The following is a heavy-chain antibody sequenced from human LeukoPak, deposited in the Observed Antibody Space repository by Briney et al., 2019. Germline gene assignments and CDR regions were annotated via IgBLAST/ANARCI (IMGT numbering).Heavy chain of an antibody. V-gene: IGHV1-18*01. CDR2: ISAYNGNT. CDR1: GYTFTNYA. D-gene: IGHD5-12*01. CDR3: ARVRNSGFRYVDP. J-gene: IGHJ5*02. Sequence: GASVKVSCKASGYTFTNYAISWVRQAPGQGLEWVGWISAYNGNTNYAQKLQGRVTMTTDTSTSTAYMDLRSLRSDDTAVYYCARVRNSGFRYVDPWGQGTLVTVSS.